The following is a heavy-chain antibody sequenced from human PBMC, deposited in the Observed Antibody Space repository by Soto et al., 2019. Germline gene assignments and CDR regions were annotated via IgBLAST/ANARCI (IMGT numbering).Heavy chain of an antibody. CDR3: ARDLASTTIPNY. CDR1: GFTFSSYW. Sequence: EVQLVESGGGLVQPGGSLRLSCAASGFTFSSYWMSWVRQAPGKGLEWVANIKQDGSEKYYVDSVKGRFTISRDNAKNSQYLQMNGLSAADTAVYYCARDLASTTIPNYWGQGTLVTVSS. CDR2: IKQDGSEK. D-gene: IGHD4-17*01. V-gene: IGHV3-7*04. J-gene: IGHJ4*02.